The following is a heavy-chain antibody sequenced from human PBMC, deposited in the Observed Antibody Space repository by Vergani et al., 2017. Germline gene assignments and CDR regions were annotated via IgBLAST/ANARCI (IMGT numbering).Heavy chain of an antibody. D-gene: IGHD3-22*01. Sequence: QVHLQEAGPGLVKPAETLSLTCTVSGDSMNNYYWNWIRQTPGKGLEWIGYIYLGGTTTYNPSLESRVSPSAATSKNQFYLQLTSVTAADTAVYYCARGPSVVQGHYIDYYTYFMDFWGKGTMVTVSS. CDR1: GDSMNNYY. CDR3: ARGPSVVQGHYIDYYTYFMDF. J-gene: IGHJ6*03. CDR2: IYLGGTT. V-gene: IGHV4-59*01.